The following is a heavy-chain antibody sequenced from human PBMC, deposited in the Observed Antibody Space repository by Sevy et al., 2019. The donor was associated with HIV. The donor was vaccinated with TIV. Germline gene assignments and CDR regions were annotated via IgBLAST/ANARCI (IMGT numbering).Heavy chain of an antibody. Sequence: GGSLRLSCAASGFTISGSAMHWVRQASGKGLEWVGRIRSKANSDATAYAASVKGRFTISRDDSKNTAYLQMNSLKTEDTAVYYCTRHRTGYTMFQHWGQGTLVTVSS. D-gene: IGHD6-13*01. V-gene: IGHV3-73*01. CDR3: TRHRTGYTMFQH. CDR1: GFTISGSA. CDR2: IRSKANSDAT. J-gene: IGHJ1*01.